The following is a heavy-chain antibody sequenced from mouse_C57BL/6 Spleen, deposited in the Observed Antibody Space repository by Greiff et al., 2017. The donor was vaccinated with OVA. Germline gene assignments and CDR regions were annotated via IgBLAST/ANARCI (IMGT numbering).Heavy chain of an antibody. D-gene: IGHD2-3*01. CDR2: IRSKSSNYAT. CDR1: GFTFTTYA. Sequence: EVQLVESGGGLVQPKASLKLSCAASGFTFTTYAMHWVRQAPGQGLEWVARIRSKSSNYATYYADSVKDRFTISRDDSQTMLDLQMHNRKTEDTAMDYCVREMGDGYFYYFDYWGQGTTLTVSS. CDR3: VREMGDGYFYYFDY. V-gene: IGHV10-3*01. J-gene: IGHJ2*01.